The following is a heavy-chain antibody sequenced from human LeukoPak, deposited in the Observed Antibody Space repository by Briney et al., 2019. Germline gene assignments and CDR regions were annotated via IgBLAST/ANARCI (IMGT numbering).Heavy chain of an antibody. J-gene: IGHJ3*02. V-gene: IGHV3-64*04. CDR1: GFTFSTYA. Sequence: GGSLRLSCSASGFTFSTYAMHWVRQAPGKGLEYVSAISSNGGTTNYADSVKGRFTISRDNAKNSLYLQMNSLRAEDTAVYYCARDCGGGSCYGPYDAFDIWGQGTMVTVSS. D-gene: IGHD2-15*01. CDR3: ARDCGGGSCYGPYDAFDI. CDR2: ISSNGGTT.